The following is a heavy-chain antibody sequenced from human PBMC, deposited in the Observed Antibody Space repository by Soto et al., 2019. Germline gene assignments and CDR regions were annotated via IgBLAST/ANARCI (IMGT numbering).Heavy chain of an antibody. CDR2: ISSNGGST. CDR3: AIGPGYYFDY. V-gene: IGHV3-64*01. Sequence: EVQLVESGGGLVQPGGSLRLSCAASGFTFSSYAMHWVRQAPGKGLEYVSAISSNGGSTYYANSVKGRFTISRDNSKNTLYLQMGSLRAEDMAVYYCAIGPGYYFDYWGQGTLVTVSS. J-gene: IGHJ4*02. CDR1: GFTFSSYA.